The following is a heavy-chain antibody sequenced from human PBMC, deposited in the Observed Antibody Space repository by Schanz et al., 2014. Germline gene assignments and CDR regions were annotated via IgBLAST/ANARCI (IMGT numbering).Heavy chain of an antibody. CDR1: SDSISHYY. J-gene: IGHJ4*02. CDR2: IYDRGST. CDR3: ARHRVYGAFDL. Sequence: QVQLQESGPGLVKPSETLSLTCTVPSDSISHYYLSWIRQPPGKELEWVAFIYDRGSTSYNPSLKRRVTISLDTAKNQFPLKLSSVTAADTAVYYCARHRVYGAFDLWGQGTLVTVSS. V-gene: IGHV4-59*08. D-gene: IGHD4-17*01.